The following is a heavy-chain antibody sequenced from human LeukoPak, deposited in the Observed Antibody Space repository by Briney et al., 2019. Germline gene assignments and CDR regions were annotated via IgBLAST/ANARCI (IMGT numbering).Heavy chain of an antibody. D-gene: IGHD2-21*02. CDR2: ISYDGSNK. V-gene: IGHV3-30*18. CDR3: AKDCGGDCYLDY. CDR1: GFTFSSYG. J-gene: IGHJ4*02. Sequence: GGSLRLSCSASGFTFSSYGMHWVRQAPGKGLEWVAVISYDGSNKYYADSVKGRFTISRDNSKNTLYLQMNSLRAEDTAVYYCAKDCGGDCYLDYWGQGTLVTVSS.